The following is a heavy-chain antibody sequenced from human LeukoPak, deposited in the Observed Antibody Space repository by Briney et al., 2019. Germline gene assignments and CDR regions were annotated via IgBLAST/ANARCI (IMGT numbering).Heavy chain of an antibody. J-gene: IGHJ6*03. D-gene: IGHD5-18*01. CDR3: ARLRSGYSYGYFDYYMDV. V-gene: IGHV5-51*01. CDR2: IYPGDSDT. CDR1: GYSFTSYW. Sequence: TPGESLKISCKGPGYSFTSYWIGWGRQMPGKGLEWMGIIYPGDSDTRYSPSFQGQVTISADKSISTAYLQWSSLKASDTAMYYCARLRSGYSYGYFDYYMDVWGKGTTVTVSS.